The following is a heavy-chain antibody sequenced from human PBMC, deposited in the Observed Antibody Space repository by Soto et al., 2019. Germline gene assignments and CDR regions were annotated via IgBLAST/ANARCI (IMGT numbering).Heavy chain of an antibody. D-gene: IGHD2-15*01. CDR3: ARNHRLVVGVPDS. CDR1: GFTFSDHY. Sequence: GGSLRLSCAASGFTFSDHYMDWVRQAPGKGLEWVGRCRNKANSYTTEYAASVKGRFTVSRDDSKDSLYLQMNSLKTADTAVYYCARNHRLVVGVPDSWGQGTLVTVSS. V-gene: IGHV3-72*01. J-gene: IGHJ4*02. CDR2: CRNKANSYTT.